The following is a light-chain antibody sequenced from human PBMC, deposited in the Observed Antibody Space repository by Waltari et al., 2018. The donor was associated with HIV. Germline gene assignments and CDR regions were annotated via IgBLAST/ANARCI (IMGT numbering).Light chain of an antibody. V-gene: IGLV3-19*01. CDR2: GKN. Sequence: SSELTQDPAVSVALGQTVRITCQGYSLSTYYATWYRQKPGQAPVLVVYGKNNRPSGIPDRFSGSSSGDTASLTITATQAEDEADYYCNSRDSSGNLVVFGGGTKLTVL. J-gene: IGLJ2*01. CDR3: NSRDSSGNLVV. CDR1: SLSTYY.